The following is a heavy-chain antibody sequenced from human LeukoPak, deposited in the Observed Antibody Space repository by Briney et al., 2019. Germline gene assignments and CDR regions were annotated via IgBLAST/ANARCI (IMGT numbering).Heavy chain of an antibody. D-gene: IGHD3-22*01. CDR1: GYTFTGYY. CDR2: INPNSGGT. V-gene: IGHV1-2*06. CDR3: ASLTSGYLLEYFQH. J-gene: IGHJ1*01. Sequence: ASVKVSCEASGYTFTGYYMHWVRQAPGQGLEWMGRINPNSGGTNYAQKFQGRVTMTRDTSISTAYMELSRLRSDDTAVYYCASLTSGYLLEYFQHWGQGTLVTVSS.